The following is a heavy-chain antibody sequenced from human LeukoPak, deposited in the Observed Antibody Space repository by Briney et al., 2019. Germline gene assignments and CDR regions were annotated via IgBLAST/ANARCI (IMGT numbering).Heavy chain of an antibody. V-gene: IGHV3-11*06. CDR2: ISSSSSYT. J-gene: IGHJ3*01. CDR3: AREEYDSSGYRAFDV. CDR1: GFTFSDYY. Sequence: PGGSLRLSCAASGFTFSDYYMSWIRQAPGKGLEGVSYISSSSSYTNYADSVKGRFTISRDNAKNSLYLQMNSLRAEDTAVYYCAREEYDSSGYRAFDVWGQGTMVTVSS. D-gene: IGHD3-22*01.